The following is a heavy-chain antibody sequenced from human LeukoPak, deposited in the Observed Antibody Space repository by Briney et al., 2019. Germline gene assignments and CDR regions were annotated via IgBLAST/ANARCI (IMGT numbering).Heavy chain of an antibody. V-gene: IGHV4-4*07. D-gene: IGHD3-9*01. CDR3: ARSKTYYDILTGYAYPFDC. CDR1: GGSISSYY. Sequence: PSETLSLTCTVSGGSISSYYWSWIRQPAGKGLEWIGRIYTSGSTNYNPSLKSRVTMSVDTSKNQFSLKLSSVTAADTAVYYCARSKTYYDILTGYAYPFDCWGQGTLVTVSS. CDR2: IYTSGST. J-gene: IGHJ4*02.